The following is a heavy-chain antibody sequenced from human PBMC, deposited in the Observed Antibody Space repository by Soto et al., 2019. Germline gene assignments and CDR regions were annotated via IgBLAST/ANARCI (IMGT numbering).Heavy chain of an antibody. CDR2: ISAYNGNT. V-gene: IGHV1-18*01. CDR3: ARGTFLVGYCSSTSCHKVMDV. Sequence: GASVKVSCKASGYTFTSYGISWVRQAPGQGLEWMGWISAYNGNTNYAQKLQGRVTMTTDTSTSTAYMELRSLRSDDTAVYYCARGTFLVGYCSSTSCHKVMDVCGQGTTVTVSS. J-gene: IGHJ6*02. CDR1: GYTFTSYG. D-gene: IGHD2-2*02.